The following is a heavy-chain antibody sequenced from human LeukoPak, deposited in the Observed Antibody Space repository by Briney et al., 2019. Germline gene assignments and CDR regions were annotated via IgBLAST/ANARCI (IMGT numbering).Heavy chain of an antibody. CDR3: AADLGVLLWFGSPKGLDP. Sequence: ASAKVSCKASGFTFTSSAVQWVRQARGQRLEWIGWIVVGSGNTNYAQKFQERVTITRDMSTSTAYMELSSLRSEDTAVYHCAADLGVLLWFGSPKGLDPWGQGTLVTVSS. D-gene: IGHD3-10*01. CDR1: GFTFTSSA. J-gene: IGHJ5*02. CDR2: IVVGSGNT. V-gene: IGHV1-58*01.